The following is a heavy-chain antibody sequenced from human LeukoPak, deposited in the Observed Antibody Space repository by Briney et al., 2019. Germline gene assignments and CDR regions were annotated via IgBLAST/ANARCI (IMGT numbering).Heavy chain of an antibody. CDR3: AKGSYYDSSGSFYFDY. Sequence: GGSLRLSCAASGFTFSSYAMSWVRQAPGKGLEWVSGISGSGDNTYYADSVEGRFTVSRDNSKNTLYVQVNSLGTEDTAAYYCAKGSYYDSSGSFYFDYWGQGTLVTVSS. V-gene: IGHV3-23*01. CDR1: GFTFSSYA. CDR2: ISGSGDNT. D-gene: IGHD3-22*01. J-gene: IGHJ4*02.